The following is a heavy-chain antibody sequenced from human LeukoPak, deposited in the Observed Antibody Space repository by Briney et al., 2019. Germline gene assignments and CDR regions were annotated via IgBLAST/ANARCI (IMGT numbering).Heavy chain of an antibody. CDR3: ANALTLVRGVVAPLDH. D-gene: IGHD3-10*01. Sequence: GGSLRLSCAASGFTFSTYAMSWVRQAPGKGLGWVSAISGSGDDTYYADSLKGRFTISRDNSKNTVYLQINSLRAEDTAVYRCANALTLVRGVVAPLDHWGQGTLVTVSS. J-gene: IGHJ4*02. V-gene: IGHV3-23*01. CDR2: ISGSGDDT. CDR1: GFTFSTYA.